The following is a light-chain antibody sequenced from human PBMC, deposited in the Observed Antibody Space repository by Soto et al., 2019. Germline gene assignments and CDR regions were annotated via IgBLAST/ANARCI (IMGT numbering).Light chain of an antibody. Sequence: EIVLTQSPATLSLSPGERATLSCRASQSVDNYLDWYQQKPGQAPRLLIYESSNRATGIPARFSGSGSGTDFSLTISSLEPEDFAVYYCQQYGSSPRTFGQGTKVDIK. J-gene: IGKJ1*01. CDR2: ESS. V-gene: IGKV3-11*01. CDR3: QQYGSSPRT. CDR1: QSVDNY.